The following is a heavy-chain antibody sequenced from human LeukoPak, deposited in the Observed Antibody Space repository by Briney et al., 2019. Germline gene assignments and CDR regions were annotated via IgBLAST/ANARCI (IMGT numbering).Heavy chain of an antibody. Sequence: ASVKVSCKASGYTFTSYGISWVRQAPGQGLEWMGWISAYNGNTNYAQKLQGRVTTTTDTSTSTAYMELRSLRSDDTAVYYCARGLEYSSSSGLGGGYWGQGTLVTVSS. D-gene: IGHD6-6*01. V-gene: IGHV1-18*01. CDR3: ARGLEYSSSSGLGGGY. CDR1: GYTFTSYG. J-gene: IGHJ4*02. CDR2: ISAYNGNT.